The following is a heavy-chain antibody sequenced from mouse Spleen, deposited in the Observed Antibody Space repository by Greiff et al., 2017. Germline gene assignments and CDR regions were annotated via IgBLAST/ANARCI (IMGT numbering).Heavy chain of an antibody. J-gene: IGHJ2*01. CDR2: ISYDGSN. CDR3: ARQSWGNYVFDY. V-gene: IGHV3-6*01. D-gene: IGHD2-1*01. CDR1: GYSITSGYY. Sequence: EVKLQESGPGLVKPSQSLSLTCSVTGYSITSGYYWNWIRQFPGNKLEWMGYISYDGSNNYNPSLKNRISITRDTSKNQFFLKLNSVTTEDTATYYCARQSWGNYVFDYWGQGTTLTVSS.